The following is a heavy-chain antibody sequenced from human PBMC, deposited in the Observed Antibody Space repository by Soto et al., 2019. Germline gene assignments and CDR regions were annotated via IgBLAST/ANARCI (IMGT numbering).Heavy chain of an antibody. Sequence: ASVKVSCKACGYPFTDYHIHWVRQAPGQGLEWLGWINPNSGGTISAQKFQGRVTVTRDTSISTAFMDLSGLTSDDTAVYYCARAFGPVDYFGDSWGQGTLVTVSS. D-gene: IGHD3-10*01. CDR3: ARAFGPVDYFGDS. J-gene: IGHJ4*02. CDR1: GYPFTDYH. CDR2: INPNSGGT. V-gene: IGHV1-2*02.